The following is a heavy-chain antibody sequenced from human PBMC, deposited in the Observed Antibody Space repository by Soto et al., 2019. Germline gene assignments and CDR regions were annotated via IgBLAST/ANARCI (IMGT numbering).Heavy chain of an antibody. CDR3: ARSLRGTVIDY. V-gene: IGHV4-59*01. Sequence: PSETLSLTCTVSGGSISSYYWSWIRQPPGKGLEWIGYIYYSGSTNYNPSLKSRVTISVDTSKNQFSLKLSSVTAADTAVYYCARSLRGTVIDYWGQGTLVTVSS. CDR2: IYYSGST. CDR1: GGSISSYY. J-gene: IGHJ4*02. D-gene: IGHD1-1*01.